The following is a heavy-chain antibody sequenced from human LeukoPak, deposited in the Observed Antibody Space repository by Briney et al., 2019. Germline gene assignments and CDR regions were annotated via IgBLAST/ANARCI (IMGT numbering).Heavy chain of an antibody. V-gene: IGHV3-23*01. CDR3: SRACIAAAGNYFAY. J-gene: IGHJ4*02. CDR2: ISGSGGST. D-gene: IGHD6-13*01. CDR1: GFTFSSYA. Sequence: GGSLRLSCAASGFTFSSYAMSWVRQAPGKGLEWVSAISGSGGSTYYADSVKGRFTISRDNSKNTLYLQMNSLRTEDTTVKYYSRACIAAAGNYFAYWGQGTLVTVSS.